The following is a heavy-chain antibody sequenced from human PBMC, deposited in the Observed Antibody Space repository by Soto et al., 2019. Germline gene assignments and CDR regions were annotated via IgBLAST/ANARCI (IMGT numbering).Heavy chain of an antibody. CDR1: GYTFTSYY. V-gene: IGHV1-46*01. CDR3: ARAQFDSSSWYADFDYYYYGMDV. D-gene: IGHD6-13*01. Sequence: QVQLVQSGAEVKKPGASVKVSCKASGYTFTSYYMHWVRQAPGQGLEWMGIINPSGGSTSYAQKFQGRVTMTRDTSTSTVYMELSSLRSEDTAVYYCARAQFDSSSWYADFDYYYYGMDVWGQGTTVTVSS. J-gene: IGHJ6*02. CDR2: INPSGGST.